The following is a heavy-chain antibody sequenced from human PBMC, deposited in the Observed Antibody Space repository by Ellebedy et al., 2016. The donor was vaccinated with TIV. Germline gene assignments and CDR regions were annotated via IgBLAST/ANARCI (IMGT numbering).Heavy chain of an antibody. V-gene: IGHV3-21*01. CDR2: ITSSSSYR. CDR1: GFTISSYS. Sequence: PGGSLRLSCAAPGFTISSYSMNWVRQAPGKGLEWVSSITSSSSYRFYADSVKGRFTISRDNAKNSLYLQMNSLRAEDTAVYYCARDLGELLPALNFDYWGQGSLVTVSS. D-gene: IGHD1-26*01. J-gene: IGHJ4*02. CDR3: ARDLGELLPALNFDY.